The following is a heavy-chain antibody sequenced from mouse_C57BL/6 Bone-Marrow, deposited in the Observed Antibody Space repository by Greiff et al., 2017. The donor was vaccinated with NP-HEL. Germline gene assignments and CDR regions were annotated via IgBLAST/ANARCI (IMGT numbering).Heavy chain of an antibody. CDR1: GYAFSSSW. V-gene: IGHV1-82*01. CDR3: ARSPLTGTRDY. CDR2: IYPGDGDT. D-gene: IGHD4-1*01. J-gene: IGHJ2*01. Sequence: VQLQQSGPELVKPGASVKISCKASGYAFSSSWMNWVKQRPGKGLEWIGRIYPGDGDTNCNGKFKGKATLTADKSSSTAYMQLSSLTSEDSAVYFCARSPLTGTRDYWGQGTTLTVSS.